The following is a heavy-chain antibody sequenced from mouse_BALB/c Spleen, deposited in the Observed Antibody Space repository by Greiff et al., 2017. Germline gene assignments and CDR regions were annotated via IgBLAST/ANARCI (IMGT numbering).Heavy chain of an antibody. J-gene: IGHJ1*01. CDR2: ISSGGSYT. CDR3: ARYYRYDWYFDV. CDR1: GFTFSSYA. Sequence: EVQGVESGGGLVKPGGSLKLSCAASGFTFSSYAMSWVRQTPEKRLEWVATISSGGSYTYYPDSVKGRFTISRDNAKNTLYLQMSSLRSEDTAMYYCARYYRYDWYFDVWGAGTTVTVSS. D-gene: IGHD2-14*01. V-gene: IGHV5-9-3*01.